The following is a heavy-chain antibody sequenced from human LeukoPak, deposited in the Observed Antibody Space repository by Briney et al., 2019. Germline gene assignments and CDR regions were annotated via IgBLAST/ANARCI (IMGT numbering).Heavy chain of an antibody. CDR3: ARDARQVATITRFDY. CDR1: AFTFSSYE. J-gene: IGHJ4*02. CDR2: ISSSGSTI. Sequence: PGGSLRLSCAASAFTFSSYEMNWVRQAPGKGLEWVSYISSSGSTIYYADSVKGRFTISRDNAKNSPYLQMNSLRAEDTAVYYCARDARQVATITRFDYWGQGTLVTVSS. D-gene: IGHD5-12*01. V-gene: IGHV3-48*03.